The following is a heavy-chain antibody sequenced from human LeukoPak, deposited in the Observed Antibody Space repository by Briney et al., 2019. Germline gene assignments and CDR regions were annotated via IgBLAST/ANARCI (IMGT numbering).Heavy chain of an antibody. CDR2: INPNSGGT. CDR3: ARDLSWSIDY. V-gene: IGHV1-2*02. J-gene: IGHJ4*02. D-gene: IGHD6-13*01. Sequence: ASVKVSCKASGYTFTGYYLHWVRQAPGQGLEWMGWINPNSGGTNYAQKFQGRVTMTRDTSISTAHMELSRLRSDDTAVYFCARDLSWSIDYWGQGTLVTVSS. CDR1: GYTFTGYY.